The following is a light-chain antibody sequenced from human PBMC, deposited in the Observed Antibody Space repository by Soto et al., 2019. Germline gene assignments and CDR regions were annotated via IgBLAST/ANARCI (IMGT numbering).Light chain of an antibody. CDR2: KVS. V-gene: IGKV2-30*01. J-gene: IGKJ5*01. CDR1: QGLLYSDGNTY. CDR3: MQGTHWPTT. Sequence: DVVMTQSPLSLPVTLGQPASISCRSSQGLLYSDGNTYLNWFQQRPGQSPRRLIYKVSTRDSGVPDRFSGSGSGTDFALRISRVEAEDVGVYYCMQGTHWPTTFGQGTRLEIK.